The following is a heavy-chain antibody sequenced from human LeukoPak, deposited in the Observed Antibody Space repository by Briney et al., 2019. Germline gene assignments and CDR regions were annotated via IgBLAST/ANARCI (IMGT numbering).Heavy chain of an antibody. CDR1: GYTFASYY. Sequence: ASVKVSCKASGYTFASYYMHWVRQAPGQGLEWMGIINPSGGSTSYAQKFQGRVTMTRDTSTSTVYMELSSLRSEDTAVYYCARIVVEDYYGMDVWGQGTTVTVSS. CDR2: INPSGGST. CDR3: ARIVVEDYYGMDV. J-gene: IGHJ6*02. D-gene: IGHD2-21*01. V-gene: IGHV1-46*01.